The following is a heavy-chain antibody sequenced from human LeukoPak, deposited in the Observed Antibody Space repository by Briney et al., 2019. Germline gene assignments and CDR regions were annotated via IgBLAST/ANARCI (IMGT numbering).Heavy chain of an antibody. D-gene: IGHD3-22*01. CDR3: ARPAGVGYYDSSGYQNTDAFDI. J-gene: IGHJ3*02. CDR1: GFTFSSYG. CDR2: ISFDGSNK. V-gene: IGHV3-30*19. Sequence: GGSLRLSCAASGFTFSSYGMHWVRQAPGKGLEWVAVISFDGSNKYYADSVKGRFTISRDNSKNTLYLQMNSLRAEDTAVYYCARPAGVGYYDSSGYQNTDAFDIWGQGTMVTVSS.